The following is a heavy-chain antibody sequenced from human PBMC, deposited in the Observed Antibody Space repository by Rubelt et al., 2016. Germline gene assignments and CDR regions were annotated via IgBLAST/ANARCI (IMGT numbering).Heavy chain of an antibody. CDR1: GDSVSSKSAA. Sequence: QVQLQQSGPGLVKPSQTLSLTCAISGDSVSSKSAAWNWIRQSPSRGLEWLGRTYYRSKGHNEFAVSAKSRIGIKPDPSKNQFSLQLNSVTPEYAGVYYCARSAGYFDLWGRGTLVAVSS. V-gene: IGHV6-1*01. J-gene: IGHJ2*01. CDR3: ARSAGYFDL. CDR2: TYYRSKGHN.